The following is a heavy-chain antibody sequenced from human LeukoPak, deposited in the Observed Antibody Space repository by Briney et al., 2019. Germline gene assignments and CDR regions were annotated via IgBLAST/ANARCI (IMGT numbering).Heavy chain of an antibody. CDR1: GGSISSSSYY. Sequence: PSETLSLTCTVSGGSISSSSYYWGWIRQPPGKGLEWIGSIYYSGSTYYNPSLESRVTISVDTSKNQFPLKLSSVTAADTAVYYCARASASGSYELFDYWGQGTLVTVSS. CDR2: IYYSGST. J-gene: IGHJ4*02. D-gene: IGHD1-26*01. CDR3: ARASASGSYELFDY. V-gene: IGHV4-39*06.